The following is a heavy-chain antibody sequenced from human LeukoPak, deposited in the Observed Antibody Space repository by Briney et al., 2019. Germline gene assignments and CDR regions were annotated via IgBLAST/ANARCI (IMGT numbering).Heavy chain of an antibody. J-gene: IGHJ6*02. D-gene: IGHD2-15*01. CDR2: IYTKPDGATT. Sequence: PGGSLRLSCAASGFTFNNAWMTWVRQAPGKGLEWVGRIYTKPDGATTDYAAPVKGRFTISGDASKNTLYLQMNSLRAEDTAVYYCARSYCSGGSCYYYYGMDVWGQGTTVTVSS. CDR1: GFTFNNAW. V-gene: IGHV3-15*01. CDR3: ARSYCSGGSCYYYYGMDV.